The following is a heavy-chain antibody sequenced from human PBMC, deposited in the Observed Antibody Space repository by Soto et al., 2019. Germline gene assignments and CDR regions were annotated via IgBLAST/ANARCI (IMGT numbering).Heavy chain of an antibody. Sequence: EVELLESGGGLVQPGGSLRLSCAASGFTFSNYAMSWVRQTPGKGLEWVSVISGSGDRTYNADSVKGRFTISRDNSKNTLFLKMNSLEAEATHVYYCAKCDGDWNAYFHYWGQGNLVTVSS. J-gene: IGHJ4*02. CDR2: ISGSGDRT. V-gene: IGHV3-23*01. D-gene: IGHD1-1*01. CDR3: AKCDGDWNAYFHY. CDR1: GFTFSNYA.